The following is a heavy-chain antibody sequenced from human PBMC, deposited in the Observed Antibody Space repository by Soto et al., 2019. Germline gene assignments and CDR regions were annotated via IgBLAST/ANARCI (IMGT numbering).Heavy chain of an antibody. V-gene: IGHV1-24*01. J-gene: IGHJ3*02. D-gene: IGHD6-13*01. CDR1: GYTLTELS. Sequence: ASVKVSCKVSGYTLTELSMHWVRQAPGKGLEWMGGFDPEDGETIYAQKFQGRVTMTEYTSTDTAYMELSRLRSEDTAVYYCATAPIAAAARGAFDIWGQGTMVTVSS. CDR3: ATAPIAAAARGAFDI. CDR2: FDPEDGET.